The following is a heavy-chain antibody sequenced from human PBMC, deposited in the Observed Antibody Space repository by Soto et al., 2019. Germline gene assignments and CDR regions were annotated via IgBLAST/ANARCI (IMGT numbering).Heavy chain of an antibody. CDR1: GYTFTSYD. D-gene: IGHD3-10*01. V-gene: IGHV1-8*01. J-gene: IGHJ3*02. Sequence: QVQLVQSGAEVKKPGASVKVSCKASGYTFTSYDINWVRQATGQGLEWMGWMNPNSGNTDYAQKFQGRVTMTRNTSISTAYMEMSSLRSEDTAVYYCARCINYYASGDDAFDIWGQGTMVTVSS. CDR3: ARCINYYASGDDAFDI. CDR2: MNPNSGNT.